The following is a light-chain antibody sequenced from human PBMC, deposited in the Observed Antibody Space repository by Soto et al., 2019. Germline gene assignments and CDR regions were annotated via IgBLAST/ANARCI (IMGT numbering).Light chain of an antibody. J-gene: IGLJ1*01. CDR1: SSNIGNNY. Sequence: QSVLTQPPSVSAAPGQKVTISCSGSSSNIGNNYVSWYQQLPGTAPKFLIYDNNKRPSGIPDRFSGSKSGTSATLDITGLQTGDEADYYCGTWDSSLSAFVFGIGTKVTVL. V-gene: IGLV1-51*01. CDR2: DNN. CDR3: GTWDSSLSAFV.